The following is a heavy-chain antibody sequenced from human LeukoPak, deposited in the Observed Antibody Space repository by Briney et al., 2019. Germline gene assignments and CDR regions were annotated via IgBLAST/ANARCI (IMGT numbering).Heavy chain of an antibody. D-gene: IGHD5-12*01. Sequence: GGSLRLSCAASEFTFSSYTMNWVRQAPGKGLEWVSSISSSSSYIYYADSVKGRFTISRDNAKNSLYLQMNSLRAEDTAVYYCAREMGLNIVATFGYWGQGTLVTVSS. CDR3: AREMGLNIVATFGY. CDR1: EFTFSSYT. CDR2: ISSSSSYI. J-gene: IGHJ4*02. V-gene: IGHV3-21*01.